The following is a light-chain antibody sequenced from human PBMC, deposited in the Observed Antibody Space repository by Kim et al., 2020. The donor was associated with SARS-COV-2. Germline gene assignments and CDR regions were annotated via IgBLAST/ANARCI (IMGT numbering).Light chain of an antibody. CDR1: QDISNY. J-gene: IGKJ4*01. V-gene: IGKV1-27*01. CDR3: HQYKSVPLT. Sequence: TQMTQSPSSLSASVGDRVTITCRASQDISNYLAWYQQRPGKSLKLLIHAASTLQLGIPSRFSGRGSGTEFTLTISSLQPEDFATYFCHQYKSVPLTFGGGTKVDIK. CDR2: AAS.